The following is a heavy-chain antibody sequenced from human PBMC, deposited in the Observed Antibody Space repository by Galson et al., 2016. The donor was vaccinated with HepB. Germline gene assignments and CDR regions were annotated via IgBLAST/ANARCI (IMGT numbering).Heavy chain of an antibody. J-gene: IGHJ4*02. Sequence: CAISGDSVSSDVGVWNWIRQSPSRGLEWLGRTYYRSHWYYDYAVAVKTRLVINPDTSRNQFSLQLSSVTPDDTAVYGCARDVPGSSYFDYWSQGTLVTVSS. CDR3: ARDVPGSSYFDY. D-gene: IGHD1-14*01. CDR2: TYYRSHWYY. V-gene: IGHV6-1*01. CDR1: GDSVSSDVGV.